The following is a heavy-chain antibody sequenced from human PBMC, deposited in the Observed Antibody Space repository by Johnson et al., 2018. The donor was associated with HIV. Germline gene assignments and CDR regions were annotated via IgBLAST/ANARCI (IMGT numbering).Heavy chain of an antibody. CDR2: ISYDGSNK. D-gene: IGHD6-13*01. V-gene: IGHV3-30*04. J-gene: IGHJ3*02. CDR1: GFTFSSYA. CDR3: ARGRKDLEAADGLDNDAFDI. Sequence: QVQLVESGGGVVQPGRSLRLSCAASGFTFSSYAMHWVRQAPGKGLEWVAVISYDGSNKYYADSVRGRFTISRDISKNTLYLQMDSLRPDDTALYYCARGRKDLEAADGLDNDAFDIWGQGTMVTVSS.